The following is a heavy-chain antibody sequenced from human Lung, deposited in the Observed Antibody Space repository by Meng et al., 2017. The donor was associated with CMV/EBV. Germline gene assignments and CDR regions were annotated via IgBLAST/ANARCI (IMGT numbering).Heavy chain of an antibody. V-gene: IGHV3-20*04. J-gene: IGHJ4*02. CDR2: INWNGGST. CDR1: GFTFDDYV. Sequence: SCAASGFTFDDYVMSWVRQAPGKGLEWVSGINWNGGSTGYADSVKGRFSISRDNAKESLDLQMNSLRAEDTGLYYCARGLMDYSNYGLPQFPRTQPFDYWXQGXLVTVSS. D-gene: IGHD4-11*01. CDR3: ARGLMDYSNYGLPQFPRTQPFDY.